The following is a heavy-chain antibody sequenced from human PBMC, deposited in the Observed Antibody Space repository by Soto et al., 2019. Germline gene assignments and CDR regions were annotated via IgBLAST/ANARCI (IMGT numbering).Heavy chain of an antibody. D-gene: IGHD3-9*01. CDR2: IYYGGTT. CDR1: GLTVSTNY. Sequence: EVQLVESGGGLVQPGGSLRISCAASGLTVSTNYMSWVRQAPGKGLEWVSIIYYGGTTYYADSVKGRFTISRDDSKNTLYLQMHSLRAEDTAVYYGARDYDTSRGDWAYYCIDVWGQGTTVTVSS. CDR3: ARDYDTSRGDWAYYCIDV. V-gene: IGHV3-66*01. J-gene: IGHJ6*02.